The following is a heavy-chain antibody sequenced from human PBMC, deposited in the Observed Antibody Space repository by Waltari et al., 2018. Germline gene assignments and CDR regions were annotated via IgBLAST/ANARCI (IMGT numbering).Heavy chain of an antibody. CDR1: GFTFSSYA. D-gene: IGHD3-10*01. J-gene: IGHJ4*02. CDR3: AKVFYGSGSYYNGIFDY. CDR2: ISGSGGST. Sequence: EVQLLESGGGLVQPGGSLRLSCAASGFTFSSYAMSWVRQAPGKGLEWVSAISGSGGSTYYAYSVKGRFTISRDNSKNTLYLQMNSLRAEDTAVYYCAKVFYGSGSYYNGIFDYWGQGTLVTVSS. V-gene: IGHV3-23*01.